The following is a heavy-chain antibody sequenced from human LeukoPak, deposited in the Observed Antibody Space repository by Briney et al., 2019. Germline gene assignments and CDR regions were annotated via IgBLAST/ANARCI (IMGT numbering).Heavy chain of an antibody. D-gene: IGHD4-23*01. Sequence: GGSLRLSCAASGFTFSTYSMNWVRQAPGKGLEWVSYISSSSSAIYYADSVKGRFTISRDNAKNSLYLQMNSPRAEDTAVYYCARHDYGGAFDYWGQGTLVTVSS. V-gene: IGHV3-48*01. CDR1: GFTFSTYS. J-gene: IGHJ4*02. CDR3: ARHDYGGAFDY. CDR2: ISSSSSAI.